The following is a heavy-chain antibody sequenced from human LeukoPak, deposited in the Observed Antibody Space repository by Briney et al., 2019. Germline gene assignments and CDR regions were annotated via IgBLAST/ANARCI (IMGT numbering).Heavy chain of an antibody. Sequence: GGSLRLSCAASGFTFSDSWMSWVRQAPGKGLEWVANMNQDGSAKGYVDSVKGRFTISKDNARNSLYLQMSSLRPEDTAVYYRATYTHWVAGDVWGQGTTVTVSS. CDR2: MNQDGSAK. CDR3: ATYTHWVAGDV. CDR1: GFTFSDSW. V-gene: IGHV3-7*01. J-gene: IGHJ6*02. D-gene: IGHD3-16*01.